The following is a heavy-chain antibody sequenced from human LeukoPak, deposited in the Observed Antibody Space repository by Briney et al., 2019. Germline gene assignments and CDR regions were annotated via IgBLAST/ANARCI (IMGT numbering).Heavy chain of an antibody. D-gene: IGHD3-3*01. J-gene: IGHJ3*01. CDR1: GFTFSSYA. CDR2: ISGSGGST. Sequence: GGSLRLSCAASGFTFSSYAMSWVRQAPGKGLEWVSAISGSGGSTYYADSVKGRFTISRDNSKNTLYLQMNSLRAEDTAVYYCAKDPYYDFWSGYYNGLGAFDFWGQGTMVTVSS. CDR3: AKDPYYDFWSGYYNGLGAFDF. V-gene: IGHV3-23*01.